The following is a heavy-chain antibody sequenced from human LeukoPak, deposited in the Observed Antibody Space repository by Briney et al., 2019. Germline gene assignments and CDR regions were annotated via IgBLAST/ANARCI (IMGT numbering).Heavy chain of an antibody. CDR3: ARDLDCSSTSCYTKGHYYYYGMDV. V-gene: IGHV3-11*01. CDR1: GFTFSDYY. Sequence: GGSLRLSCAASGFTFSDYYMSWIRQAPGKGLEWVSYISSSGSTICYADSVKGRFTISRDNAKNSLYLQMNSLRAEDTAVYYCARDLDCSSTSCYTKGHYYYYGMDVWGQGTTVTVSS. J-gene: IGHJ6*02. D-gene: IGHD2-2*02. CDR2: ISSSGSTI.